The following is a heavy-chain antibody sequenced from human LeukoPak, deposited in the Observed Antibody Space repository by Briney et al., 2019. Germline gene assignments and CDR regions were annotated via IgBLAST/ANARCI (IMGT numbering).Heavy chain of an antibody. CDR3: ASDYGGIFY. CDR2: ISNDGSNK. Sequence: GGSLRLSCAASGFTFSSYGMHWVRQAPGKGLEWVAVISNDGSNKYYADSVKGRFTISRDNSKNTLYLQMNSLRAEDTAVYYCASDYGGIFYWGQGTLVTVSS. CDR1: GFTFSSYG. V-gene: IGHV3-30*03. D-gene: IGHD4-23*01. J-gene: IGHJ4*02.